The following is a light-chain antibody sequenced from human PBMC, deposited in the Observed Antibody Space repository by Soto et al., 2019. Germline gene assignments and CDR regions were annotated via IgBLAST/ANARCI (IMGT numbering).Light chain of an antibody. CDR1: SSDVGGYNY. CDR3: SSYASSSTL. V-gene: IGLV2-14*01. J-gene: IGLJ2*01. CDR2: EVS. Sequence: QSALTQPASVSGSPGQSITISCTGTSSDVGGYNYVSWYQQHPGKAPKLIIYEVSNRPSGVSNRFSGSKSGNRASLTISGLQAEDEADYYCSSYASSSTLFGGGTKVTVL.